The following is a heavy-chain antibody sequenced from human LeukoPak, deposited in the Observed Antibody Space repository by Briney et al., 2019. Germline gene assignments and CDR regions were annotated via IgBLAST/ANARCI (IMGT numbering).Heavy chain of an antibody. CDR1: GGTFSSYA. D-gene: IGHD2-2*01. CDR3: ARGPAPALNWFDP. CDR2: IIPIFGTA. V-gene: IGHV1-69*05. J-gene: IGHJ5*02. Sequence: GASVKVSCKASGGTFSSYAISWVRQAPGQGLEWMGGIIPIFGTANYAQKFQGRVTITTDESTSTAYMELSSLRSEDTAVYYCARGPAPALNWFDPWGQATLVTVSS.